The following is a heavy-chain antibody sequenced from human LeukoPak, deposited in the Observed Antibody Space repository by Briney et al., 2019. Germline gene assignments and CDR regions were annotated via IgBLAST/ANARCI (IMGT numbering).Heavy chain of an antibody. Sequence: GGSLRLSCAASGFTFRTYALHWVRQAPGKGLEWVAVISYGGSNKYYADSVKGRFTISRDNSKNTLYLQMGSLRAEDMAVYYCASSRVLYYSYMDVWGKGTTVTVSS. CDR1: GFTFRTYA. D-gene: IGHD1-1*01. CDR2: ISYGGSNK. CDR3: ASSRVLYYSYMDV. V-gene: IGHV3-30-3*01. J-gene: IGHJ6*03.